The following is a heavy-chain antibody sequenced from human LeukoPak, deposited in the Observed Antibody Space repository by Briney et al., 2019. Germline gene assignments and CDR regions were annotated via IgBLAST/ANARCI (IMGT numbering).Heavy chain of an antibody. D-gene: IGHD6-6*01. Sequence: SETLSLTCAVYGGSFSGYYCSWIRQPPGKGLEWIGEINHSGSTNYNPSLKSRVTISVDTSKNQFSLKLSSVTGADTAVYYCARGEPGAATPPRDSSSPRPGYYYYMDVRGKGTTVTVSS. CDR1: GGSFSGYY. CDR3: ARGEPGAATPPRDSSSPRPGYYYYMDV. CDR2: INHSGST. V-gene: IGHV4-34*01. J-gene: IGHJ6*03.